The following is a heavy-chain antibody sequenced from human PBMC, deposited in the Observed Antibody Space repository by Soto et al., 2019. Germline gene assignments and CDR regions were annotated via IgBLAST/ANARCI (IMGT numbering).Heavy chain of an antibody. CDR1: GGTFSSYA. V-gene: IGHV1-69*13. Sequence: SVKVSCKASGGTFSSYAISWVRQAPGQGLEWMGGIIPIFGTANYAQKFQGRVTITADESTSTAYMELSSLRSEDTAVYYCARDLMEIVVVVAASFAFDIWGQGTMVTV. CDR3: ARDLMEIVVVVAASFAFDI. D-gene: IGHD2-15*01. CDR2: IIPIFGTA. J-gene: IGHJ3*02.